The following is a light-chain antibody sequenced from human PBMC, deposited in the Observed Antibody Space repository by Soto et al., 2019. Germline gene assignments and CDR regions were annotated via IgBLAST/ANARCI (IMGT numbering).Light chain of an antibody. V-gene: IGLV2-18*02. CDR3: ASYASDRIGV. J-gene: IGLJ3*02. CDR2: EVT. Sequence: QSALTQPPSVSGSPGQSVTISCTGTSSDVGRYNRVSWYRQPPGTAPKLIIYEVTNRLSGVPVRFSASKSANTASLTISGLQAEDEADYYCASYASDRIGVFGGGTKLTVL. CDR1: SSDVGRYNR.